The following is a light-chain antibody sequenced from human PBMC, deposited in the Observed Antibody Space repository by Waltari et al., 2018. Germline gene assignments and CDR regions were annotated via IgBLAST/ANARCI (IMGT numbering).Light chain of an antibody. CDR1: QGISSS. CDR3: QQAKSFPLT. V-gene: IGKV1-12*01. J-gene: IGKJ3*01. CDR2: AAS. Sequence: DIQMTQSPSSVSASVGARVTITCRASQGISSSLAWYPQKPGKVPNLLIYAASSLQSGVPSRFSGSGSGTDFTLTISSLQPEDSATYYCQQAKSFPLTFGPGTKVDIK.